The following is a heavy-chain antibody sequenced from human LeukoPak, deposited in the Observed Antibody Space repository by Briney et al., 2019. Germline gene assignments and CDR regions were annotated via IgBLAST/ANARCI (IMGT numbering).Heavy chain of an antibody. CDR1: GFTFSSYS. CDR3: ARDKADTAMVPFDY. D-gene: IGHD5-18*01. V-gene: IGHV3-21*01. J-gene: IGHJ4*02. CDR2: ISSSSSYI. Sequence: GGSLRLSCAASGFTFSSYSMNWVRQAPGKGLEWVSSISSSSSYIYYADSVKGRFTISRDNAKHSLYLQMNSLRAEDTAVYYCARDKADTAMVPFDYWGQGTLVTVSS.